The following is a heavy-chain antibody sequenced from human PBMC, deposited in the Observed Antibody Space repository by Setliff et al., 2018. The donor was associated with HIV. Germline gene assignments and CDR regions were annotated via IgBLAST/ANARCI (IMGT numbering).Heavy chain of an antibody. D-gene: IGHD3-10*01. CDR3: AADIGDMAGRQRTYSFNL. Sequence: SVKVSCKPSGFSFSNNAVQWVRQARGQRPEWIGWIVVGSGLKNYAQTFQERVTITRDMSTSTAYMELNSLTSEDTAVYYCAADIGDMAGRQRTYSFNLWGQGTLVTVSS. CDR1: GFSFSNNA. CDR2: IVVGSGLK. V-gene: IGHV1-58*01. J-gene: IGHJ5*02.